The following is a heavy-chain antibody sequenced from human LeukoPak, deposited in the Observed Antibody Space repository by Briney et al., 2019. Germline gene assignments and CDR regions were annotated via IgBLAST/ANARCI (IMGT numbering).Heavy chain of an antibody. J-gene: IGHJ6*03. Sequence: GGSLRLSCAASGFTFSSYGMHWVRPGPGQGLEWVAFIRFDGSNKYYADSGKGRFTIYRDNCKNTLYLQMNSLRTEDTAVYNWAKNGVCPLDCYYMDVWGKGTTVTVSS. CDR3: AKNGVCPLDCYYMDV. D-gene: IGHD2-8*01. CDR2: IRFDGSNK. CDR1: GFTFSSYG. V-gene: IGHV3-30*02.